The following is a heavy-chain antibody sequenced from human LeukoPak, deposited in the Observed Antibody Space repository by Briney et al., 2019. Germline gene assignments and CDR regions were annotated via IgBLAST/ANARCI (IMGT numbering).Heavy chain of an antibody. CDR3: AKEGAGTTWIQLWQIDY. Sequence: GGSLRLSCAASGFTFSSYGMHWVRQAPGKGLEWVAFIRYDGSNKYYADSVKGRFTISKDNSKNTLYLQMNSLRAEDTAVYYCAKEGAGTTWIQLWQIDYWGQGTLVTVSS. CDR2: IRYDGSNK. D-gene: IGHD5-18*01. J-gene: IGHJ4*02. V-gene: IGHV3-30*02. CDR1: GFTFSSYG.